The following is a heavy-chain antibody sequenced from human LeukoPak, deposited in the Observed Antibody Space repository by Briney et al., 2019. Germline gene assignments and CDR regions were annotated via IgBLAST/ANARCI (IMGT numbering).Heavy chain of an antibody. CDR1: GFTFSTYA. D-gene: IGHD1-1*01. Sequence: GGSLRLSCAASGFTFSTYAMSWVRQAPGKGLEWVSAIFGNGRTTYSADSVKGRFAISRDNSKNTLYLQMNSLRAEDTAVYYCARGRYDWNDVGYFDYWGQGTLVSVSS. CDR3: ARGRYDWNDVGYFDY. V-gene: IGHV3-23*01. CDR2: IFGNGRTT. J-gene: IGHJ4*02.